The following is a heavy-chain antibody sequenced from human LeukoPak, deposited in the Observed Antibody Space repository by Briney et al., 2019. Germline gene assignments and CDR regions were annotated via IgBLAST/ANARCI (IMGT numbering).Heavy chain of an antibody. Sequence: AGGSLRLSCAASGFTFSSSAMGWVRQAPGMGLEWVSAISGSGGSTNYADSVKGRFTISRDNSKNTLYLQMNSLRAEDTAVYYCAKDNSKSVAGRGGFFDYWGQGTLVTVSS. D-gene: IGHD6-19*01. CDR3: AKDNSKSVAGRGGFFDY. J-gene: IGHJ4*02. CDR2: ISGSGGST. CDR1: GFTFSSSA. V-gene: IGHV3-23*01.